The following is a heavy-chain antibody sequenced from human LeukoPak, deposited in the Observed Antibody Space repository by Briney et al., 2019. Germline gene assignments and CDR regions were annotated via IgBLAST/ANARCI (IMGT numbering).Heavy chain of an antibody. CDR2: ISGSGGST. CDR1: GFTFSSYG. CDR3: AKGNLASPRSFDI. Sequence: GGSLRLSCAASGFTFSSYGMSWVRQAPGKGLEWVSAISGSGGSTSYADSVKGRFTISRDNSKSTLYLQMNSLRAEDTAVYYCAKGNLASPRSFDIWGQGTMVTVSS. J-gene: IGHJ3*02. D-gene: IGHD1-7*01. V-gene: IGHV3-23*01.